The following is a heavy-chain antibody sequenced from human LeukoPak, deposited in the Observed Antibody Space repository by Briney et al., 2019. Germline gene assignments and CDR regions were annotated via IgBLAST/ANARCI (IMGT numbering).Heavy chain of an antibody. CDR3: ARGSPYYDILTGYYFDY. CDR1: GGSISSYY. CDR2: IYTSGST. Sequence: PSETLSLTCTVSGGSISSYYWSWIRQPPGKGLEWIGRIYTSGSTNYNPSLKSRVTISVDTSKNQFSLKLSSVTAADTAVYYCARGSPYYDILTGYYFDYWGQGTLVTVSS. J-gene: IGHJ4*02. D-gene: IGHD3-9*01. V-gene: IGHV4-4*08.